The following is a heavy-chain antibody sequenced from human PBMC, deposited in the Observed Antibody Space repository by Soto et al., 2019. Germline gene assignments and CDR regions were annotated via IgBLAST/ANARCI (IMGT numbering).Heavy chain of an antibody. J-gene: IGHJ4*02. D-gene: IGHD2-15*01. CDR2: INAGNGNT. CDR1: GDTFSTYT. V-gene: IGHV1-3*01. Sequence: ASVKVSCKASGDTFSTYTITWMRQAPGQRLEWMGWINAGNGNTKYSQKFQGRVTITRDTSASTAYMELSSLRSEDTAVYYCARDLGGWPDYWGQGTLVTVSS. CDR3: ARDLGGWPDY.